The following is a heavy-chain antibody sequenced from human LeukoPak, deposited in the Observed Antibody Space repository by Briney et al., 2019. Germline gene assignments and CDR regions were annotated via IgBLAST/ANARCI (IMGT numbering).Heavy chain of an antibody. Sequence: ASVKVSCKAPGYTLTGYYIHWVRQAPGQGLEWMGWINPYTGDTNSAQKFQGRVTMTRDTSISTAYMELSRLRSDDTAVYYCARAGGRELYYYYYMDVWGKGTTVTISS. D-gene: IGHD3-10*01. CDR3: ARAGGRELYYYYYMDV. J-gene: IGHJ6*03. CDR1: GYTLTGYY. V-gene: IGHV1-2*02. CDR2: INPYTGDT.